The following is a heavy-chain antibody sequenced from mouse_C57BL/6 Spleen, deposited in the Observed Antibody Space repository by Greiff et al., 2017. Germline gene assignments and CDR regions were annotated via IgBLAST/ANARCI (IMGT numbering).Heavy chain of an antibody. CDR2: IYPRSGNT. CDR1: GYTFTSYG. CDR3: ARPDPTGGY. J-gene: IGHJ2*01. V-gene: IGHV1-81*01. Sequence: QVQLKQSGAELARPGASVKLSCKASGYTFTSYGISWVKQRTGQGLEWIGEIYPRSGNTYYNEKFKGKATLTAYKSSSTAYMELRSLTSEDSAVYFCARPDPTGGYWGQGTTLTVSS.